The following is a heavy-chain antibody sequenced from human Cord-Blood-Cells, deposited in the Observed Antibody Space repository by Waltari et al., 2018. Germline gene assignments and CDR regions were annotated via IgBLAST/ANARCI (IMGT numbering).Heavy chain of an antibody. Sequence: QLQLQESGPGLVKPSETLSLTCPVSGGSISSSSYYWGWIRQPPGKGLEWIGSIYYRGSTYYNPSLKSPVTISVYTSKNQFSLKLSSVTAADTAVYYCARVTIFGVVIDYWGQGTLVTVSS. CDR1: GGSISSSSYY. CDR3: ARVTIFGVVIDY. V-gene: IGHV4-39*01. CDR2: IYYRGST. D-gene: IGHD3-3*01. J-gene: IGHJ4*02.